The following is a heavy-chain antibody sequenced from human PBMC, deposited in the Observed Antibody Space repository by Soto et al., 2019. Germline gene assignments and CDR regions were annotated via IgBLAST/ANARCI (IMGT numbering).Heavy chain of an antibody. D-gene: IGHD3-22*01. CDR1: GYTFTGYH. V-gene: IGHV1-2*02. Sequence: QVQLVQSGAEVKKTGASVKVSCKASGYTFTGYHIHWVRQAPGQGLEWMGWINPNSGGPNYAQKFQGRVTMTRDTSISTAYMELSRLTSDDTAVYYCARDPSGIVGEGFWGQETLVTVSS. CDR2: INPNSGGP. CDR3: ARDPSGIVGEGF. J-gene: IGHJ4*02.